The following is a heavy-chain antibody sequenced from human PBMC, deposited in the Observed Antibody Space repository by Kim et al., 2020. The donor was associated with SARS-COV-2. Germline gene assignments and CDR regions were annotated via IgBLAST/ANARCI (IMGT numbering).Heavy chain of an antibody. J-gene: IGHJ4*02. CDR3: ARAYSYGSDY. Sequence: STSYAQKFQGRVTMTRDTSTSTVYMELSSLRSEDTAVYYCARAYSYGSDYWGQGTLVTVSS. V-gene: IGHV1-46*01. D-gene: IGHD5-18*01. CDR2: ST.